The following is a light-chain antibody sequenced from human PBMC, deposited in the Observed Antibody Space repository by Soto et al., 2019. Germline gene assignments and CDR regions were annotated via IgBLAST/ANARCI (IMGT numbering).Light chain of an antibody. CDR3: QQDGSSPPYT. CDR1: QSVSSSY. V-gene: IGKV3-20*01. J-gene: IGKJ2*01. Sequence: EIVLTQSPGTLSLSPGERATLSCRASQSVSSSYLDWYQQKPGQAPRLLIYGASSRATGIPDRFSGSGSGTEFTLTISRLEPEDFAVYYCQQDGSSPPYTFGQGTKLEIK. CDR2: GAS.